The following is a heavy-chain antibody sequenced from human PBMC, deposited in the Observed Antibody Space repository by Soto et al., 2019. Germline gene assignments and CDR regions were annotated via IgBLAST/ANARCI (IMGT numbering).Heavy chain of an antibody. CDR2: IIPIFGTA. V-gene: IGHV1-69*01. D-gene: IGHD6-19*01. J-gene: IGHJ6*02. CDR1: GGTFSSYA. CDR3: ARDQDSSGPGPYYYGMDV. Sequence: QVQLVQSGAEVKKPGSSVKVSCKASGGTFSSYAISWVRQAPGQGLEWMGGIIPIFGTANYAQKFQGRVTITADESTSTAYMELSSLRSDDTAVYYCARDQDSSGPGPYYYGMDVWGQGTTVTVSS.